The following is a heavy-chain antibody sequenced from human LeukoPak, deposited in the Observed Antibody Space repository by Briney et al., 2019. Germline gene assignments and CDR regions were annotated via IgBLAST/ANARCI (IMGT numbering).Heavy chain of an antibody. D-gene: IGHD2-15*01. CDR1: GFTFSSYS. CDR2: ISSSSSTI. CDR3: ARAVVPAAVPYF. J-gene: IGHJ4*02. Sequence: GGSLRLSCAASGFTFSSYSMNWVRQAPGKGLEWVSYISSSSSTIYYADSVKGRFTLSRDNARKTLFLQMNSLRVDDTAVYYCARAVVPAAVPYFWGQGTLVTVS. V-gene: IGHV3-48*04.